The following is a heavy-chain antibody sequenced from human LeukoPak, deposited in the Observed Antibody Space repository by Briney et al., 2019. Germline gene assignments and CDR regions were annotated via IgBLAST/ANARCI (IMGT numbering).Heavy chain of an antibody. CDR3: ATYCSSTSCPYNWFDP. CDR2: MNPNSGNT. D-gene: IGHD2-2*01. CDR1: GYTFTSYD. V-gene: IGHV1-8*03. Sequence: ASVKVSCKASGYTFTSYDINWVRQATGQGLEWMGWMNPNSGNTGYAQKFQGRVTITRNTSISTAYMELSSLRSEVTAVYYCATYCSSTSCPYNWFDPWGQGTLVTVSS. J-gene: IGHJ5*02.